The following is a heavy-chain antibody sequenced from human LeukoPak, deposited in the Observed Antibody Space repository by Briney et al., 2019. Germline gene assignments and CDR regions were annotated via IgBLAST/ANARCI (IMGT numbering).Heavy chain of an antibody. CDR2: INSDGRST. CDR1: GFTFSGDS. V-gene: IGHV3-74*01. J-gene: IGHJ4*02. Sequence: GGSLRLSCAASGFTFSGDSMHWVRQAPGKGLVWVSRINSDGRSTSYADSVKGRFTISRDNAKNTLDLQMNSLRAEDMAVYYCASAYSSGYYSFDYWGQGTLVTVSS. D-gene: IGHD3-22*01. CDR3: ASAYSSGYYSFDY.